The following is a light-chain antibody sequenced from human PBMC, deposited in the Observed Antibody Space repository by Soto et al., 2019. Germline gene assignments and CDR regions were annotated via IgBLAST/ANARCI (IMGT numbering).Light chain of an antibody. CDR1: QSVSSN. CDR3: KQYNNWPYT. Sequence: EIVMTQYPATLSVSPGERATHSCRASQSVSSNVAWYQQKPGQAPRLLIYGASTMAAGISARYSGSGSGTELTLTIISLQSEHLACYYCKQYNNWPYTFGKGTKLDIK. V-gene: IGKV3-15*01. CDR2: GAS. J-gene: IGKJ2*01.